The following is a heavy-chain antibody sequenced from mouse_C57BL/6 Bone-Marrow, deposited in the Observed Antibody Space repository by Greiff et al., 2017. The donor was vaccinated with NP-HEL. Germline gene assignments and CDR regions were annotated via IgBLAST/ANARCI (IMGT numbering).Heavy chain of an antibody. D-gene: IGHD1-1*01. CDR3: ARHGYYYGSSYGYYAMDY. V-gene: IGHV5-9*01. J-gene: IGHJ4*01. CDR2: ISGGGGNT. CDR1: GFTFSSYT. Sequence: EVKLMESGGGLVKPGGSLKLSCAASGFTFSSYTMSWVRQTPEKRLEWVATISGGGGNTYYPDSVKGRFTISRDNAKNTLYLQMSSLRSEDTALYYCARHGYYYGSSYGYYAMDYWGQGTSVTVSS.